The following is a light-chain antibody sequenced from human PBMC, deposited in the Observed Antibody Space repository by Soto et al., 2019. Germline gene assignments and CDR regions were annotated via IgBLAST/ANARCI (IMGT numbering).Light chain of an antibody. J-gene: IGKJ3*01. Sequence: EIVLTQSPGTLSLSPGERATLSCRASQSGSSSYLAWYQQKPGQAPRLLIYGASSRATGIPDRFSGSGSGTDFTLTISRLEPEDFAVYYCQQYGSSSLVTFGPGTKVDIK. CDR1: QSGSSSY. CDR2: GAS. CDR3: QQYGSSSLVT. V-gene: IGKV3-20*01.